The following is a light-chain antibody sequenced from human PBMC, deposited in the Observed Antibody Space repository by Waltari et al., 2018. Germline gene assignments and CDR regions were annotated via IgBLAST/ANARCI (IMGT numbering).Light chain of an antibody. Sequence: TINCKSSQSVLYSSNNKNYLAWYQQKPGQPPKLLIYWASTRESGVPDRFSGSGSGTDFTLTISSLQAEDVAVYYCQQYYSTPLTFGGGTKVEIK. CDR1: QSVLYSSNNKNY. CDR3: QQYYSTPLT. J-gene: IGKJ4*01. V-gene: IGKV4-1*01. CDR2: WAS.